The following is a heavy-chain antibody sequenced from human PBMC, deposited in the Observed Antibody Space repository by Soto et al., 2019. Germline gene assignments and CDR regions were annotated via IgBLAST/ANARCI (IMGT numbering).Heavy chain of an antibody. CDR2: ISADNGNT. Sequence: ASVKVSCKASGYTFTSYAMHWVRQAPGQRLEWMGWISADNGNTKYAQKFQGRVTMTRDTSTSTAYMELRSLRAEDTAVYYCAKDESQTGTSDYWGQGTLVTVSS. V-gene: IGHV1-3*01. CDR1: GYTFTSYA. D-gene: IGHD1-1*01. CDR3: AKDESQTGTSDY. J-gene: IGHJ4*02.